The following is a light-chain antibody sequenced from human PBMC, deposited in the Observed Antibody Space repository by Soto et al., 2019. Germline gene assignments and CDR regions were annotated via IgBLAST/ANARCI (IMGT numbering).Light chain of an antibody. CDR1: QSVSSY. Sequence: ESVLTQSPATLSLSPGERATLSCRASQSVSSYLAWYKQKPGQAPRLLIYDASTRASGIPARFSGSGSGAEFTLTISSLQSEDFAVYYCQQYYDWPITFGQGTRLEIK. CDR3: QQYYDWPIT. V-gene: IGKV3-15*01. J-gene: IGKJ5*01. CDR2: DAS.